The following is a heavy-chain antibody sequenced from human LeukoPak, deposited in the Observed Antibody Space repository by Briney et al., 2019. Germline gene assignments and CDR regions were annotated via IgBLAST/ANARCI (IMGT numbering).Heavy chain of an antibody. CDR3: ARARTDYFDSSGSPFHS. CDR1: GGTFSNYA. V-gene: IGHV1-69*13. CDR2: TIPIFNAA. D-gene: IGHD3-22*01. J-gene: IGHJ5*01. Sequence: SVKVSCKASGGTFSNYALSWVRQAPGQGLEWMGATIPIFNAANYAQKFKGRVTITADESTSTAYMELRSLTSEDTALYYCARARTDYFDSSGSPFHSWGQGTLVTVSS.